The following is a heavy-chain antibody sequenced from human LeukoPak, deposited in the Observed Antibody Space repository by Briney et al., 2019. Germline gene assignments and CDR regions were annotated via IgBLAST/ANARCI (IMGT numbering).Heavy chain of an antibody. CDR3: AKVALNFDWLPPFDY. Sequence: GRSLRLSCAASGFTFSSYGMHWVRQAPGKGLEWVAVISYDGSNKYYADSVKGRFTISRDNSKNTLYLQMNSLRAEDTAVYYCAKVALNFDWLPPFDYWGQGTLVTVSS. CDR1: GFTFSSYG. J-gene: IGHJ4*02. D-gene: IGHD3-9*01. CDR2: ISYDGSNK. V-gene: IGHV3-30*18.